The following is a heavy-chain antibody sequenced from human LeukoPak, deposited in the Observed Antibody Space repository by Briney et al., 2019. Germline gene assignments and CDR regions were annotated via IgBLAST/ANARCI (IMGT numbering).Heavy chain of an antibody. CDR1: GYTFTSYG. CDR3: ARLGGDVMDPVYSSSSGSQH. CDR2: IIPIFGTA. D-gene: IGHD6-6*01. J-gene: IGHJ1*01. Sequence: GASVKVSCKASGYTFTSYGISWVRQAPGQGLEWMGGIIPIFGTANYAQKFQGRVTITADESTSTAYMELSSLRSEDTAVYYCARLGGDVMDPVYSSSSGSQHWGQGTLVTVSS. V-gene: IGHV1-69*13.